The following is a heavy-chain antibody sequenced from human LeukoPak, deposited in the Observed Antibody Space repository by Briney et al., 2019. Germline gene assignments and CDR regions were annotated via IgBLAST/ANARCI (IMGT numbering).Heavy chain of an antibody. J-gene: IGHJ4*01. V-gene: IGHV3-23*01. Sequence: GGSLRLSCAASGFSFSXXAMSWVRRAPGKXLXWXXGVSSIGHNTYYADSVKGRFTISRDNSRNTLFLQMDSLRAEDTAIYYCAKSLCSNTWFYSDYWGQGTLVTVSS. CDR1: GFSFSXXA. CDR2: VSSIGHNT. CDR3: AKSLCSNTWFYSDY. D-gene: IGHD6-13*01.